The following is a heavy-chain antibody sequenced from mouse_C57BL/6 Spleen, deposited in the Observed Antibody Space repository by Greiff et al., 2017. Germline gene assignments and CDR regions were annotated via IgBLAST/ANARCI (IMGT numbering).Heavy chain of an antibody. D-gene: IGHD2-4*01. CDR1: GYTFTSYW. V-gene: IGHV1-55*01. CDR3: ARYDYEGYYAMDD. CDR2: IYPGSGST. J-gene: IGHJ4*01. Sequence: QVQLQQPGAELVKPGASVKMSCKASGYTFTSYWITWVKQRPGKGLEWIGDIYPGSGSTNYNEKFKSKATLTVDTASSTAYMQLSSLTSEDSAVYYCARYDYEGYYAMDDWGQGTSVTVSS.